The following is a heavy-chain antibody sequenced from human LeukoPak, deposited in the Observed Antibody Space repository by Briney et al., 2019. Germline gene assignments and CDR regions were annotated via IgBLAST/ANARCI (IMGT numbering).Heavy chain of an antibody. V-gene: IGHV3-33*06. J-gene: IGHJ6*03. D-gene: IGHD2-2*01. CDR2: IWYDGSKK. CDR1: GFTYSSYG. CDR3: AKDGVPSAFSLYFMDV. Sequence: PGGSLRLSCEASGFTYSSYGMHWVRQAPGKGLERVAVIWYDGSKKYYADSVKGRFTISRDNSMNTLYLQMNSLRAEDTAVYYCAKDGVPSAFSLYFMDVWGKGTTVTVSS.